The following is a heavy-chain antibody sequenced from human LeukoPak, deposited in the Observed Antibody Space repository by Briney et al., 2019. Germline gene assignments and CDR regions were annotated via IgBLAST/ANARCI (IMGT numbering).Heavy chain of an antibody. CDR1: GGSISSSSYY. V-gene: IGHV4-39*07. CDR3: ARLEAAAGLFDY. Sequence: SETLSLTCTVSGGSISSSSYYWGWIRQPPGKGLEWIGSIYYSGSTYYNPSLKSRVTISVDTSKNQFSLKLSSVTAADTAVYYCARLEAAAGLFDYWGQGTLVTVSS. CDR2: IYYSGST. J-gene: IGHJ4*02. D-gene: IGHD6-13*01.